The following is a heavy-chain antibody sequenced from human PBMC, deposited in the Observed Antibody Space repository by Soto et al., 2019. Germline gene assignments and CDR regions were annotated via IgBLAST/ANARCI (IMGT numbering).Heavy chain of an antibody. Sequence: SETLSLTCTVSGGSISSYYWSWIRQSPSRGLEWLGRTYFRSKWYNDYAVSVTSRIIINPDTSNNQFSLQLNSVTPEDTAVYFCAKGDNLGPKTGYAFDPWGQGIMVTVSS. CDR3: AKGDNLGPKTGYAFDP. CDR1: GGSISSYY. V-gene: IGHV6-1*01. D-gene: IGHD5-12*01. J-gene: IGHJ5*02. CDR2: TYFRSKWYN.